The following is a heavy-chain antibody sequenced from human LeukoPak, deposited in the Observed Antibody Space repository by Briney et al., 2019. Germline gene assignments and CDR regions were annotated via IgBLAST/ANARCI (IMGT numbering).Heavy chain of an antibody. D-gene: IGHD3-22*01. CDR1: GFTFVDYG. CDR3: ASSGVVVETPYSFDI. V-gene: IGHV3-20*04. J-gene: IGHJ3*02. CDR2: INWNGGST. Sequence: PGGSLRLSCAASGFTFVDYGMSWVRQAPGKGLEWVSGINWNGGSTGYADSVKGRFTISRDNAKNSLYLQMNSLRAEDTALYYCASSGVVVETPYSFDIWGQGTMVTVSS.